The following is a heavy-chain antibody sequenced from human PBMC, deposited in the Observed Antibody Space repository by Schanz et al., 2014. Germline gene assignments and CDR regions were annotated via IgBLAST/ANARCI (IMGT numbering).Heavy chain of an antibody. CDR3: ARDRGYCSGGSCLTFDY. Sequence: QVQLVESGGGLVKPGGSLRLSCSASGFTFSSYAMHWVRQAPGKGLEWVSDISSGSSYANYADSVKGRFTISRDNAKNSLYLQMNSLRAEDTAVYYCARDRGYCSGGSCLTFDYWGQGTLVTVSS. V-gene: IGHV3-11*06. J-gene: IGHJ4*02. CDR1: GFTFSSYA. D-gene: IGHD2-15*01. CDR2: ISSGSSYA.